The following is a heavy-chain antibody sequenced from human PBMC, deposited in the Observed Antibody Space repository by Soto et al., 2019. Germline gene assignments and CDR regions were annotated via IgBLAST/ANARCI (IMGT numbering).Heavy chain of an antibody. J-gene: IGHJ3*02. D-gene: IGHD3-3*01. CDR3: ARDRQTYYDFWSGYYNAFDI. V-gene: IGHV3-33*01. CDR1: GFTFSSYG. Sequence: QVQLVESGGGVVQPGRSLRLSCAASGFTFSSYGMHWVRQAPGKGLEWVAVIWYDGSNKYYADSVKGRFTISRDNSKNTLYLQMNSLRAEDTAVYYCARDRQTYYDFWSGYYNAFDIWGQGTMVTVSS. CDR2: IWYDGSNK.